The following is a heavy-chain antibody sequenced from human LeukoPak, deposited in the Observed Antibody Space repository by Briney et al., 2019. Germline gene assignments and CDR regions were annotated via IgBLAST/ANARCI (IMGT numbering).Heavy chain of an antibody. CDR3: AREHDYVWGSYPQTRFDY. J-gene: IGHJ4*02. CDR1: GYTFTGYY. D-gene: IGHD3-16*02. Sequence: ASVKVSCKASGYTFTGYYMHWVRRAPGQGLEWMGWINPNSGGTNYAQKFQGRVTMTRDTSISTAYMELSRLRSDDTAVYYCAREHDYVWGSYPQTRFDYWGQGTLVTVSS. V-gene: IGHV1-2*02. CDR2: INPNSGGT.